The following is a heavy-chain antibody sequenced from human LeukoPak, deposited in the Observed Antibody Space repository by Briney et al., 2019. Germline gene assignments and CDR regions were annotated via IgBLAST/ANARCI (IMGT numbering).Heavy chain of an antibody. Sequence: GGSLRLSCAASGFTFSSYSMNWVRQAPGKGLEWVSYISSSSSTIYYADSVKGRFTISRVNAKNSLYLQMNSLRAEDTAVYYCARVHDSSGYYVEYFQHWGQGTLVTVSS. CDR2: ISSSSSTI. CDR1: GFTFSSYS. CDR3: ARVHDSSGYYVEYFQH. V-gene: IGHV3-48*01. D-gene: IGHD3-22*01. J-gene: IGHJ1*01.